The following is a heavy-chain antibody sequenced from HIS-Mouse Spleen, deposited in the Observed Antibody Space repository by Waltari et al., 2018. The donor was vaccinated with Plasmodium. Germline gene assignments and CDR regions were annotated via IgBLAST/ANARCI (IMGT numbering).Heavy chain of an antibody. CDR3: AKDRRSSSWYVDY. V-gene: IGHV3-30*18. D-gene: IGHD6-13*01. CDR1: GFTFRSYG. CDR2: ISYDGSNK. J-gene: IGHJ4*02. Sequence: QVQLVESGGGVVQPWRSRSLSCAAPGFTFRSYGMHWVRQAPGKGLEWVAVISYDGSNKYYADSVKGRFTISRDNSKNTLYLQMNSLRAEDTAVYYCAKDRRSSSWYVDYWGQGTLVTVSS.